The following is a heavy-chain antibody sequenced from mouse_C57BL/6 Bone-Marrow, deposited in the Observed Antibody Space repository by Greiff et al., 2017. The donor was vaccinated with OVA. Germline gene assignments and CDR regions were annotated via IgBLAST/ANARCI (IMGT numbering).Heavy chain of an antibody. CDR2: LNPSSGYT. D-gene: IGHD3-3*01. J-gene: IGHJ3*01. Sequence: LVESGAELAKPGASVKLSCKASGYTFTSYWMHWVKQRPGQGLEWIGYLNPSSGYTKYNQKFKDKATLTADKASSTAYMQLSSLTYEDSAVYYCARGWEDFDYWGQGTLVTVSA. CDR1: GYTFTSYW. V-gene: IGHV1-7*01. CDR3: ARGWEDFDY.